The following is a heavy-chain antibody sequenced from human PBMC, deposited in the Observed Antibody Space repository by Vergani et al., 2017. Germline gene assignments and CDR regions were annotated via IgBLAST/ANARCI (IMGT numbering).Heavy chain of an antibody. Sequence: QVQLVQSGAEVKKPGASVKVSCKASGYTFTGYYMHWVRQAPGQGLEWMGRIIPILGIANYAQKFQGRVTITADKSTSTAYMELSSLRSEDTAVYYCAREEEGTVTTRDYFDYWGQGTLVTVSS. CDR1: GYTFTGYY. V-gene: IGHV1-69*09. CDR3: AREEEGTVTTRDYFDY. D-gene: IGHD4-17*01. J-gene: IGHJ4*02. CDR2: IIPILGIA.